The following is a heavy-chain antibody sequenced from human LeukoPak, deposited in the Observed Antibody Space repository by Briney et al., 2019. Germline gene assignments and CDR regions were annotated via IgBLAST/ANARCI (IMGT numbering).Heavy chain of an antibody. V-gene: IGHV3-33*06. CDR3: AKDPRRIVGAGDAFDI. Sequence: PGRSLRLSCAASGFTFSSYGMHWVRQAPGKGLEWVAVIWYDGSNKYYADSVKGRFTISRDNSKNTLYLQMNSLRAEDTAVYYCAKDPRRIVGAGDAFDIWGQGTMVTVSS. CDR1: GFTFSSYG. CDR2: IWYDGSNK. D-gene: IGHD1-26*01. J-gene: IGHJ3*02.